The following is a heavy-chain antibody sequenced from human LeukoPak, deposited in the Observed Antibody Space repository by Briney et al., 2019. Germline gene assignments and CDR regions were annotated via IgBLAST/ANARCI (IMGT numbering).Heavy chain of an antibody. V-gene: IGHV3-15*01. CDR2: IKSKTDGGTT. CDR3: TTGQWYWYFDL. CDR1: GFTFSNAW. J-gene: IGHJ2*01. Sequence: GGSLILSWAASGFTFSNAWMSWVRQAPGKGLEWVGRIKSKTDGGTTDYAAPVEGRFSISRDDSKNTMSLQMNSLETEDTAVYYCTTGQWYWYFDLWGRGTRVTVSS. D-gene: IGHD6-19*01.